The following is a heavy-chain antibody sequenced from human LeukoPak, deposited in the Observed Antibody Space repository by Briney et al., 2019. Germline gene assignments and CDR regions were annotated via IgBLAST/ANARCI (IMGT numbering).Heavy chain of an antibody. D-gene: IGHD4-17*01. CDR1: GGTFSSYA. V-gene: IGHV1-69*13. CDR3: ARDRDGDYASGRYYYYYGMDV. Sequence: ASVKVSCKASGGTFSSYAISWVRQAPGQGLEWMGGIIPIFGTANYAQKFQGRVTITADESTSTAYMELSSLRSEGTAVYYCARDRDGDYASGRYYYYYGMDVWGKGTTVTVSS. J-gene: IGHJ6*04. CDR2: IIPIFGTA.